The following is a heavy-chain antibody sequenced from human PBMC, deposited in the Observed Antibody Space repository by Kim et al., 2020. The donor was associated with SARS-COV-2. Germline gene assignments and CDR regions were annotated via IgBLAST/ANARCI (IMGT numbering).Heavy chain of an antibody. Sequence: GIANYAQKFQGRVTITADKSTSTAYMELSSLRSEDTAVYYCARDSFGGQVWGQGTTVTVSS. D-gene: IGHD2-15*01. V-gene: IGHV1-69*04. CDR2: GIA. CDR3: ARDSFGGQV. J-gene: IGHJ6*02.